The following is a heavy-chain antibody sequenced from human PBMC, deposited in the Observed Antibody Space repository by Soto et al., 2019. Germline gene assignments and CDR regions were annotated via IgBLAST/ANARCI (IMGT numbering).Heavy chain of an antibody. V-gene: IGHV1-69*04. Sequence: QVQLVQSGAEVKRPGSSVKVSCKASGDTFSFYSINWVRQAPGLGLEWMGRVNPILSMSNYAQRFQGRVTMTEDKATSTAYRELSGLGSEDTAMYYCATSYGSGYRALDYWGQGALVTVSS. CDR3: ATSYGSGYRALDY. D-gene: IGHD3-10*01. CDR1: GDTFSFYS. J-gene: IGHJ4*02. CDR2: VNPILSMS.